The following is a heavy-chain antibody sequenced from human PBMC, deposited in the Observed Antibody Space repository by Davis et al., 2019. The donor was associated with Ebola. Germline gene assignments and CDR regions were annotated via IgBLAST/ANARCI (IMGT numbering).Heavy chain of an antibody. V-gene: IGHV3-72*01. CDR3: VTENWYRFES. Sequence: GGSLRLSCAVSGFTFSAYYMDWVRLPPGKGLEWVGLSRNIDSRYSTEYAASVRGRFTISRDDSKKSLYLQMNSLRTEDTAVYYCVTENWYRFESWGQGTLVTVSS. CDR1: GFTFSAYY. D-gene: IGHD1/OR15-1a*01. CDR2: SRNIDSRYST. J-gene: IGHJ4*02.